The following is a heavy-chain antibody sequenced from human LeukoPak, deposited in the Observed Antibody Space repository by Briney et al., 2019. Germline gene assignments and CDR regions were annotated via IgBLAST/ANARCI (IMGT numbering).Heavy chain of an antibody. CDR3: AREDTMIVYRF. Sequence: GASVKVSCKASGGTFSTYAFSWVRQAPGQGLEWMGIINPSGGSTSYAQKFQGRVTMTRDTSTSTVYMELSSLRSEDTAVYYCAREDTMIVYRFWGQGTLVTVSS. CDR1: GGTFSTYA. D-gene: IGHD3-22*01. V-gene: IGHV1-46*01. CDR2: INPSGGST. J-gene: IGHJ4*02.